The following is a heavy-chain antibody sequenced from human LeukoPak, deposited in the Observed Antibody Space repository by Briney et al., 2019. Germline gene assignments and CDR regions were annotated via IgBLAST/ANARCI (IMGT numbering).Heavy chain of an antibody. CDR2: INHSGST. Sequence: SENLSLTSSVYGGSFSGYYWRWIRQPPGKGREWIGEINHSGSTNYNTSSKSRATISVDTSKHQFSLKLSSVTAADTAVYYCARVPSQLVRGFYYYYYMDVWGKGTTVTVSS. D-gene: IGHD6-13*01. CDR1: GGSFSGYY. CDR3: ARVPSQLVRGFYYYYYMDV. V-gene: IGHV4-34*01. J-gene: IGHJ6*03.